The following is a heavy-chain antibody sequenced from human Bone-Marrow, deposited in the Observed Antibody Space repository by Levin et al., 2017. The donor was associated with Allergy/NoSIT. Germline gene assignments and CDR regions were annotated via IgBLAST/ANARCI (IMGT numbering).Heavy chain of an antibody. J-gene: IGHJ4*02. V-gene: IGHV5-51*01. CDR1: GYPFANYW. D-gene: IGHD2-15*01. Sequence: PGGSLRLSCTGSGYPFANYWIGWVRHLPGKGLEWMGVIYPSDSDTQYSPSFQGQVTISADRSISTAYLQWKSLKASDTAIYYCARQGIRYSGADFWGRGTLVTVSS. CDR2: IYPSDSDT. CDR3: ARQGIRYSGADF.